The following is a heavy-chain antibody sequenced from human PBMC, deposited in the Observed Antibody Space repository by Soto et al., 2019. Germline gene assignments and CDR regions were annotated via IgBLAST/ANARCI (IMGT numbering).Heavy chain of an antibody. CDR2: IIPIFGTA. CDR1: GGTFSSYA. D-gene: IGHD5-12*01. V-gene: IGHV1-69*06. Sequence: QVQLVQSGAEVKKPGSSVKVSCKASGGTFSSYAISWVRQAPGQGLEWMGGIIPIFGTANYAQQFQGRVTITADKSTSTAYMELSSLRSEDTAVYYCARVEMATGPYYYGMDVWGQGTTVTVSS. J-gene: IGHJ6*02. CDR3: ARVEMATGPYYYGMDV.